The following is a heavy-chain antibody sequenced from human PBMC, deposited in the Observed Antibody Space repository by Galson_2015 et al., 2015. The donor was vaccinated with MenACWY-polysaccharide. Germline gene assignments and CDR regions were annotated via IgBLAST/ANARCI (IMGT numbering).Heavy chain of an antibody. CDR2: IYSGGST. CDR3: ARLAVDNYFDY. V-gene: IGHV3-66*01. CDR1: AFTVSGNH. J-gene: IGHJ4*01. Sequence: SLRLSCAASAFTVSGNHMSWVRQAPGKGLEWVSVIYSGGSTYYADSVKGRFTISRDNSKNTLYLQMNSLRAEDTALYYCARLAVDNYFDYCGHRTLVAASS. D-gene: IGHD6-19*01.